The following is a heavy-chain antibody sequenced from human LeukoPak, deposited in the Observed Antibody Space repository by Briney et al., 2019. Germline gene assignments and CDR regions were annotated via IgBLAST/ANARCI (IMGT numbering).Heavy chain of an antibody. J-gene: IGHJ3*02. CDR1: GYTFTSYD. V-gene: IGHV1-8*03. Sequence: ASVKVSCKASGYTFTSYDINWVRQATGQGLEWMGWMNPNSGNTGYAQKFQGRVTITRNTSISTAYMELSSLRSEGTAVYYCARARPDHDAFDIWGQGTMVTVSS. D-gene: IGHD1-14*01. CDR3: ARARPDHDAFDI. CDR2: MNPNSGNT.